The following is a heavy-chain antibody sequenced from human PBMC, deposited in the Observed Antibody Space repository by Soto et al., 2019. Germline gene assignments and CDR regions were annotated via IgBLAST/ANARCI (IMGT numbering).Heavy chain of an antibody. V-gene: IGHV3-23*01. J-gene: IGHJ4*02. D-gene: IGHD6-19*01. CDR1: GFTFHQYS. Sequence: PGGSLRLSCAVSGFTFHQYSMSWVRQAPGKGLEWVSSIHRTATRTFYADSVKGRFTIFRDNSMNMVYLQMNSLRDEDTAVYYCAKDRQPDDGWDIDWWGRGTRVTVSS. CDR2: IHRTATRT. CDR3: AKDRQPDDGWDIDW.